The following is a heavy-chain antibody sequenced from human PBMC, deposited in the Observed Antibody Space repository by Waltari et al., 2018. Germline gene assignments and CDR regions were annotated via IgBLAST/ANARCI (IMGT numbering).Heavy chain of an antibody. Sequence: QVQLQESGPGLVKPSETLSLTCTVSGGSISSYYWSWIRQPPGKGLAWIGYIYYSGSTNSNPSLKSRVTISVDTSKNQFSRKLSSVTAADTAVYYCASTQGAYGDPPDYWGQGTLVTVSS. CDR3: ASTQGAYGDPPDY. D-gene: IGHD4-17*01. V-gene: IGHV4-59*01. CDR2: IYYSGST. J-gene: IGHJ4*02. CDR1: GGSISSYY.